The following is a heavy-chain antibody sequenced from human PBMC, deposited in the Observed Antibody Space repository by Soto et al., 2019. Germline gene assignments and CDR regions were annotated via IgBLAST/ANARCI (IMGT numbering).Heavy chain of an antibody. J-gene: IGHJ5*02. Sequence: ASVKVSCKASGYTFTSYAMHWVRQAPGQRLEWMGCINAGNGKTKYAQKFQGRVTMTEDTSTDTAYMELSSLRSEDTAVYYCATGTMMWSWGQGTLVTVSS. D-gene: IGHD7-27*01. CDR2: INAGNGKT. CDR1: GYTFTSYA. V-gene: IGHV1-3*01. CDR3: ATGTMMWS.